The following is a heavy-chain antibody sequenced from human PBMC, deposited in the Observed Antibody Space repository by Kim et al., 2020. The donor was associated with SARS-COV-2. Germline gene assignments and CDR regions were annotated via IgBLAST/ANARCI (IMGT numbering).Heavy chain of an antibody. CDR3: ARHKEGFGEDPHFDY. Sequence: SETLSLTCTVSGGSISSSSYYWGWIRQPPGKGLEWIGSIYYSGSTYYNPSLKSRVTISVDTSKNQFSLKLSSVTAADTAVYYCARHKEGFGEDPHFDYWGQGTLVTVSS. D-gene: IGHD3-10*01. CDR2: IYYSGST. J-gene: IGHJ4*02. V-gene: IGHV4-39*01. CDR1: GGSISSSSYY.